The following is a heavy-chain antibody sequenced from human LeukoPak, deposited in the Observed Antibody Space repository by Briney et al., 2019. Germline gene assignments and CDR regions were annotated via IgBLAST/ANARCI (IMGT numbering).Heavy chain of an antibody. CDR1: GYTFTSYY. CDR2: INPSGGST. CDR3: ARVGDYVWGSYRSLPFDY. Sequence: ASVKASCKASGYTFTSYYMHWVRQAPGQGLEWMGIINPSGGSTSYAQKFQGRVTMTRDTSTSTVYMELSSLRSEDTAVYYCARVGDYVWGSYRSLPFDYWGQGTLVTVSS. D-gene: IGHD3-16*02. J-gene: IGHJ4*02. V-gene: IGHV1-46*01.